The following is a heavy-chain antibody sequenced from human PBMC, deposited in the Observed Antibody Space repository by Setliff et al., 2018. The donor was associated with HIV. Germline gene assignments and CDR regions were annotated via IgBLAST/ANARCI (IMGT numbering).Heavy chain of an antibody. CDR2: IFVGDSTT. J-gene: IGHJ4*02. CDR1: GYAFASYH. CDR3: AREGPKTYYFDY. Sequence: ASVKVSCKTSGYAFASYHIHWVRQAPGQGLEWMGKIFVGDSTTHYAQKFQGRVTLTSDTSTNTVYMELSSLRSEDTAVYYCAREGPKTYYFDYWGQGTQVTVSS. V-gene: IGHV1-46*01.